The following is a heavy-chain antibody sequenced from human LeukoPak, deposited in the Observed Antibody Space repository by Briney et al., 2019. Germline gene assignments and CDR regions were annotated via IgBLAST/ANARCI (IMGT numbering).Heavy chain of an antibody. CDR1: GFTFSTYS. CDR3: ARVGYSGYDQQFDY. J-gene: IGHJ4*02. D-gene: IGHD5-12*01. V-gene: IGHV3-48*01. Sequence: GGSLRLSCAASGFTFSTYSMNWVRQAPGKGLEWVSYISSSSSTIYYADSVKGRFTISRDNAKNSLYLQMNSLRAEDTAVYYCARVGYSGYDQQFDYWGQGTLVTVSS. CDR2: ISSSSSTI.